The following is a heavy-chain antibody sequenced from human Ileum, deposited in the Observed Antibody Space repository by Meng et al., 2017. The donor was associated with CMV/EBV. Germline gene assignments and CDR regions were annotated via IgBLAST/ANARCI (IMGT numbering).Heavy chain of an antibody. CDR1: GGSISDYY. V-gene: IGHV4-59*01. Sequence: GSLRLSCTVSGGSISDYYWSWIRQPPGKGLEWIGYIYYSGSTNYNPSLKSRVTISVDTSKNQFSLKLSSVTAADTAVYYCARDCSNRVLAPCGYYYYGMDVWGQGTTVTVSS. CDR2: IYYSGST. D-gene: IGHD4-11*01. CDR3: ARDCSNRVLAPCGYYYYGMDV. J-gene: IGHJ6*02.